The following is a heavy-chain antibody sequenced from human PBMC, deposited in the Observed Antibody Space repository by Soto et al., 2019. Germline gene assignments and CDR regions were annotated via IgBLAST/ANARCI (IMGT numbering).Heavy chain of an antibody. Sequence: EVQLLESGGGLVQPGGSLRLSCAASGFTFNTYVMSWVRQAPGKGLEWVSELSGNSANTYYADSVKGRFTISRDNSKNPLHLQMHSLRAYDTAVYYCAKKLGPVDGRKEPLDYWGQGTLVTVSS. D-gene: IGHD1-26*01. CDR3: AKKLGPVDGRKEPLDY. CDR1: GFTFNTYV. CDR2: LSGNSANT. V-gene: IGHV3-23*01. J-gene: IGHJ4*02.